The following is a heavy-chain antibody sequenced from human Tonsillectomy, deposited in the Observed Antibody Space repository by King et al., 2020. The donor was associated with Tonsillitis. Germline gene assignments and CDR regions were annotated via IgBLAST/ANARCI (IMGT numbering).Heavy chain of an antibody. V-gene: IGHV4-59*01. D-gene: IGHD6-25*01. CDR1: GGSISSYY. CDR2: IYYSGST. Sequence: VQLQESGPGLVKPSETLSLTCTVSGGSISSYYWSWIRQPPGKGLEWIGYIYYSGSTNYNPSLKSRVTISVDTSKNQFSLKLSSVTAADTAVYYCARVHSSGWFDPWGQGTLVTVSS. J-gene: IGHJ5*02. CDR3: ARVHSSGWFDP.